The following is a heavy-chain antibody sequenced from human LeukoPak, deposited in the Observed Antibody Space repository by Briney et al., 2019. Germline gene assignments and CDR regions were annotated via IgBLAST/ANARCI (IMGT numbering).Heavy chain of an antibody. D-gene: IGHD6-13*01. V-gene: IGHV1-46*01. CDR3: ARVQGYSSSCFDP. Sequence: ASVKVSCKASGYTFTNSYIHWVRQAPGQGLEWMGIINPSGGGTTYAQKFQGRVTMTRDTSTSTVHMELSSLRSEDTAVYYCARVQGYSSSCFDPWGQGTLVTVSS. CDR2: INPSGGGT. CDR1: GYTFTNSY. J-gene: IGHJ5*02.